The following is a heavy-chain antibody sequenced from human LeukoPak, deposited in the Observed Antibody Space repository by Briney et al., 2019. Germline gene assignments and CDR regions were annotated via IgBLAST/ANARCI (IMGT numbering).Heavy chain of an antibody. CDR3: ARAWGSGYDLNY. CDR1: GFTFSSYS. CDR2: ISVSSSTI. D-gene: IGHD5-12*01. J-gene: IGHJ4*02. V-gene: IGHV3-48*04. Sequence: PGGSLRLSCAASGFTFSSYSMNWVRQAPGKGLEWVSYISVSSSTIYYADSVKGRFTISRDNAKDSLYLQMNNLRAEDTAVYYCARAWGSGYDLNYWGQGTLVTVSS.